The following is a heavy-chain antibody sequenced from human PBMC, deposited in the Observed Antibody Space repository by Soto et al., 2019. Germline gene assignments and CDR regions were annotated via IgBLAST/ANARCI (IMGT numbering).Heavy chain of an antibody. V-gene: IGHV4-34*01. Sequence: LSLTRAIHISSFGGYAWSRTFEAPGKGLEWIGEINHRGSANYNPSLKSRVTISVDTSKNQFSLKLSSVTAADTAVYYCARGPYYDILTGYSGALDIWDQGTMVT. CDR3: ARGPYYDILTGYSGALDI. D-gene: IGHD3-9*01. CDR1: ISSFGGYA. CDR2: INHRGSA. J-gene: IGHJ3*02.